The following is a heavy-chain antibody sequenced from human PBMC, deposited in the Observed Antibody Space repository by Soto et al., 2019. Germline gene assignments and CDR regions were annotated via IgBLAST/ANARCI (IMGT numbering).Heavy chain of an antibody. Sequence: WLSXRLSCSASVFTFFDYSITLFRHAPGRGLEWVAGISGNGGNTYYADSVKGRFTISRDNSKNTLYLQMNSLSAEDTAVYYCAKDRKFYDFWTDLYMLEPWGQGTLV. V-gene: IGHV3-23*01. CDR3: AKDRKFYDFWTDLYMLEP. D-gene: IGHD3-3*01. CDR2: ISGNGGNT. J-gene: IGHJ5*02. CDR1: VFTFFDYS.